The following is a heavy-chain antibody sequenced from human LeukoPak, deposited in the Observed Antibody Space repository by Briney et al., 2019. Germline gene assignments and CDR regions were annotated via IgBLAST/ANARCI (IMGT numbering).Heavy chain of an antibody. Sequence: PSETLSLTCTVSGGSISSYYWSLIRQPAGKGLEWIGRIYTSGSTNYNPSLKSRVTMSVDTSKNQLSLKLSSVAAADTAVYYCARDEGASCYDILTGWSRYYYYGMDVWGQGTTVTVSS. D-gene: IGHD3-9*01. CDR2: IYTSGST. J-gene: IGHJ6*02. CDR3: ARDEGASCYDILTGWSRYYYYGMDV. CDR1: GGSISSYY. V-gene: IGHV4-4*07.